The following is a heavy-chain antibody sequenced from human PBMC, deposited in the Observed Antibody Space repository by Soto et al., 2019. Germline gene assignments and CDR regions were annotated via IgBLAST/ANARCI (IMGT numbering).Heavy chain of an antibody. D-gene: IGHD6-13*01. CDR3: TRAHSGAFDI. CDR1: GFTFGDYA. J-gene: IGHJ3*02. V-gene: IGHV3-49*03. CDR2: IRSKAYGGTT. Sequence: GGSLRLSCTASGFTFGDYARSWFRQAPGKGLEWVGFIRSKAYGGTTEYAASVKGRFTISRDDSKSIAYLQMNSLKTEDTAVYYCTRAHSGAFDIWGQGTMVTVPS.